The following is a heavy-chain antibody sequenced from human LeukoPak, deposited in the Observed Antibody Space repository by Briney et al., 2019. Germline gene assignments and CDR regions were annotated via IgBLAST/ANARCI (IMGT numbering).Heavy chain of an antibody. CDR3: AELGITMIGGV. D-gene: IGHD3-10*02. J-gene: IGHJ6*04. CDR2: INWNGGST. Sequence: PGGSLRLSCAASGFTFDDYGMSWVRRAPGKGLEWVSGINWNGGSTGYADSVKGRFTISRDNAKNSLYLQMNSLRAEDTAVYYCAELGITMIGGVWGKGTTVTISS. CDR1: GFTFDDYG. V-gene: IGHV3-20*04.